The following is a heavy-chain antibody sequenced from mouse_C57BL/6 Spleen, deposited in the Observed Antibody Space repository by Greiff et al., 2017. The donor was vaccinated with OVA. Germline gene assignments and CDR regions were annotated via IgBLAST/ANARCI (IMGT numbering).Heavy chain of an antibody. CDR3: TRSRDYGYYFDY. Sequence: SGAELVRPGASVTLSCKASGYTFTDYEMHWVKQTPVHGLEWIGAIDPETGGTAYNQKFKGKAILTADKSSSTAYMELRSLTSEDSAVYYCTRSRDYGYYFDYWGQGTTLTVSS. D-gene: IGHD1-1*01. CDR1: GYTFTDYE. V-gene: IGHV1-15*01. J-gene: IGHJ2*01. CDR2: IDPETGGT.